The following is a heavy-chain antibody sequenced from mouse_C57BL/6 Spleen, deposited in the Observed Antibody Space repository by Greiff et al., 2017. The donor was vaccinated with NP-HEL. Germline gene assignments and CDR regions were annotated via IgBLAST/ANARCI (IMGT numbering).Heavy chain of an antibody. V-gene: IGHV1-82*01. CDR3: ARNYGSSPDY. J-gene: IGHJ2*01. CDR1: GYAFSSSW. Sequence: VQLQQSGPELVKPGASVKISCKASGYAFSSSWMNWVKQRPGKGLEWIGRIYPGDGDTNYNGKFKGKATLTADKSSSTAYMQLSSLTSEGSAVYFCARNYGSSPDYWGQGTTLTVSS. D-gene: IGHD1-1*01. CDR2: IYPGDGDT.